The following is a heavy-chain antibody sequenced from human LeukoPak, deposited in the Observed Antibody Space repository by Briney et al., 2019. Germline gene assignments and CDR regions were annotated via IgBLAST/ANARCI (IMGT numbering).Heavy chain of an antibody. CDR1: GLTFRDYA. Sequence: PGGSLRLSCAASGLTFRDYAMNWVRQAPGKGLEWVSTISGSGGSTYYADSVKGRFTISRDNSKNTLYLRMNSLRAEDTAVYYCARKDYYYYDMYVWGQGTTVTVSS. J-gene: IGHJ6*02. CDR2: ISGSGGST. V-gene: IGHV3-23*01. CDR3: ARKDYYYYDMYV.